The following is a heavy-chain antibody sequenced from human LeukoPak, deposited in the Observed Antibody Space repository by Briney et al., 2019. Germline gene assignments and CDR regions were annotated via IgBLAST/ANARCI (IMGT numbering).Heavy chain of an antibody. D-gene: IGHD3-10*01. Sequence: PGGSLRLSCAASGFTVTNDRMTGLRQAPGKGLEGVGHIQRKSDGETTDYAAHVKDRFTISRDDSTVTLDVKMNSLNTNDTDVYYCSTGGGTCSLGAWGQGTLVIVSS. V-gene: IGHV3-15*01. CDR2: IQRKSDGETT. CDR3: STGGGTCSLGA. J-gene: IGHJ5*02. CDR1: GFTVTNDR.